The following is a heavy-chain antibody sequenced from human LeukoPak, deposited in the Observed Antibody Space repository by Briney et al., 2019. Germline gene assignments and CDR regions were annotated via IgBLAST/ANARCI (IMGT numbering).Heavy chain of an antibody. CDR3: ARVAAAGKGFDY. D-gene: IGHD6-13*01. Sequence: GGSLRLFCAASGFIFSSYHMLWVRPATGKALDWFSAIDIAGDPYFPGSVKGRFTISRENAKNSLYLQMNSLRAGDTAVYYCARVAAAGKGFDYWGQGTLVTVSS. CDR1: GFIFSSYH. CDR2: IDIAGDP. V-gene: IGHV3-13*05. J-gene: IGHJ4*02.